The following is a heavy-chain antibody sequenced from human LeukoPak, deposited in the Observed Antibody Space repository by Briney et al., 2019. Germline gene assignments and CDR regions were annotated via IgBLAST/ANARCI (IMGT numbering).Heavy chain of an antibody. CDR1: GFTFNSRG. CDR3: ANDAGYCSTSNCPVFHS. V-gene: IGHV3-30*02. CDR2: IRHDGSRK. Sequence: GGSLRLSCAASGFTFNSRGMHWVRQAPGKGLEWVAFIRHDGSRKFYLDSVKGRFSVSRDNSKNTLYLQMNTLSAADTAVYYCANDAGYCSTSNCPVFHSWGQGTLVTVSS. J-gene: IGHJ4*02. D-gene: IGHD2-2*03.